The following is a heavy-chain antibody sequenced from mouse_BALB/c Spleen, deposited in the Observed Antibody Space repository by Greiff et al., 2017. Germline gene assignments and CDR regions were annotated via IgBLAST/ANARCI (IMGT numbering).Heavy chain of an antibody. V-gene: IGHV1-82*01. CDR2: IYPGDGDT. CDR1: GYAFSSSW. Sequence: QVQLQQSGPELVKPGASVKISCKASGYAFSSSWMNWVKQRPGQGLEWIGRIYPGDGDTNYNGKFKGKATLTADKSSSTAYMQLSSLTSVDSAVYFCARGDRYDDAMDYWGQGTSVTVSS. CDR3: ARGDRYDDAMDY. D-gene: IGHD2-14*01. J-gene: IGHJ4*01.